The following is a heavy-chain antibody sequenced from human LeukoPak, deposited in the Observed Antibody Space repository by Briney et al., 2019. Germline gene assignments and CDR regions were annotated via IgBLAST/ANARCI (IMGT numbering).Heavy chain of an antibody. CDR1: GFTFSSYA. Sequence: PGRSLRLSCAASGFTFSSYAMSWVRQAPGKGLEWVSAISGSGGSTYYADSVKGRFTISRDNSKNTLYLQMNSLRAEDTAVYYCAKKTYYDFWSGYPTGMDVWGQGTTVTVSS. V-gene: IGHV3-23*01. J-gene: IGHJ6*02. CDR2: ISGSGGST. CDR3: AKKTYYDFWSGYPTGMDV. D-gene: IGHD3-3*01.